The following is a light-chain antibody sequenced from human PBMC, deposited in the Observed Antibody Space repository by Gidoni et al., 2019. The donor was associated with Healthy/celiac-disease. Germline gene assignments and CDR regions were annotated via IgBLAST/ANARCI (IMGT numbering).Light chain of an antibody. CDR2: VAS. J-gene: IGKJ5*01. Sequence: DIQLTQSPSFLSASVGDRVTITCRASQGLSSYLAWYQQKPGKAPKLLIYVASTLQSGVPSRFSGGGSGTEFTLTISSLQPEDFATYYCQQLNSYPPAFGQGTRLEIK. CDR1: QGLSSY. V-gene: IGKV1-9*01. CDR3: QQLNSYPPA.